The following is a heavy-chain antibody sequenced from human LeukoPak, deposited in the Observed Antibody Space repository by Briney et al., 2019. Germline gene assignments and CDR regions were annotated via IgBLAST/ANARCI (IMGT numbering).Heavy chain of an antibody. CDR3: ARESKGRSKIDY. CDR1: GFTFSGYW. CDR2: INKDGSER. D-gene: IGHD4-17*01. Sequence: GGSLGLSCAASGFTFSGYWMSWVRQAPGKGLEWVANINKDGSERYNVDSVKGRFTISRDNANKSLYLQMNSLRAEDTSVYYCARESKGRSKIDYWGQGTLVTVSS. J-gene: IGHJ4*02. V-gene: IGHV3-7*01.